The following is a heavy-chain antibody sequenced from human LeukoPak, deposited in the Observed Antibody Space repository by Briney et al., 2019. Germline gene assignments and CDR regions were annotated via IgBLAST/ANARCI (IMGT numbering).Heavy chain of an antibody. CDR2: INHSGST. Sequence: PSETLSLTCAVYGGSFSGYYWSWIRQPPGKGLEWIGEINHSGSTNYNPSLKSRVTISVDTSKNQFSLKLSSVTAADTAVYYCARVQYYYDSSGYYPNWGQGTLVTVSS. D-gene: IGHD3-22*01. V-gene: IGHV4-34*01. CDR1: GGSFSGYY. J-gene: IGHJ4*02. CDR3: ARVQYYYDSSGYYPN.